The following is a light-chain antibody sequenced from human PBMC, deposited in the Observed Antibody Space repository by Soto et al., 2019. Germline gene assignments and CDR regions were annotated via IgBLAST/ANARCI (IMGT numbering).Light chain of an antibody. CDR2: GAS. Sequence: EIVLTQSPATLSLSPGESATLSCRASQSISSDLAWYQQKPGQAPRLLIYGASTRATGIPARFSGSGSGTEFALTISSLQSEDFAVYYCQQCNNWPRTFGQGTKVDIK. J-gene: IGKJ1*01. V-gene: IGKV3-15*01. CDR1: QSISSD. CDR3: QQCNNWPRT.